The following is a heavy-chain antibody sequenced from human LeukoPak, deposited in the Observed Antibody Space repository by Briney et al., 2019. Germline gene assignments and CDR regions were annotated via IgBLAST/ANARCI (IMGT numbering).Heavy chain of an antibody. CDR1: GFTFSSYG. CDR3: SNADLTYDQPAYPGY. Sequence: GGSLRLSCAASGFTFSSYGMHWVRQAPGKGLEWVAFIHYDGSNKYYADSVKGRFTVSRDNSKNTLYLQMNSLRAEDTAVYYCSNADLTYDQPAYPGYWGQGTLVTVSS. CDR2: IHYDGSNK. D-gene: IGHD1-14*01. J-gene: IGHJ4*02. V-gene: IGHV3-30*02.